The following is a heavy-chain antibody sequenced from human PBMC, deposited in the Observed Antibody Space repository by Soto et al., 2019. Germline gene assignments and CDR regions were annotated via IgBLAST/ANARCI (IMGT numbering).Heavy chain of an antibody. CDR3: ARVRWNYYMDV. CDR2: IYSGGST. J-gene: IGHJ6*03. D-gene: IGHD2-15*01. CDR1: GFTVSSNY. V-gene: IGHV3-66*01. Sequence: GGSLRLSCAASGFTVSSNYMSWVRQAPGKGLEWVSVIYSGGSTYYADSVKGRFTISRDNSKNTLYLQMNSLRAEDTAVYYCARVRWNYYMDVWGKGTTVTVSS.